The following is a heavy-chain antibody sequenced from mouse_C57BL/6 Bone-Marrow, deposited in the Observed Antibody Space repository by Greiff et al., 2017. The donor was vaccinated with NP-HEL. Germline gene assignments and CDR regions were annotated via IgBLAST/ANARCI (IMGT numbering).Heavy chain of an antibody. CDR2: INPYNGDT. V-gene: IGHV1-20*01. CDR1: GYSFTGYF. CDR3: ARSALPYFDV. J-gene: IGHJ1*03. Sequence: EVQLVESGPELVKPGDSVKISCKASGYSFTGYFMNWVMQSHGKSLEWIGRINPYNGDTFYNQKFKGKATLTVDKSSSTAHMELRSLTSEDSAVYYCARSALPYFDVWGTGTTVTVSS.